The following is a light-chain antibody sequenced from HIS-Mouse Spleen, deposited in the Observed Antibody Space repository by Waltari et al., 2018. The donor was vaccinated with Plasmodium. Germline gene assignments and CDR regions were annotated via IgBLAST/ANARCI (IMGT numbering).Light chain of an antibody. Sequence: QSALTQPASVSGSPGQSITISCPVTSSDVGSYNLVSWYQQHPGKTPKLMIYEGSKRPSGVSNRFSGSKSGNTASLTISGLQAEDEADYYCCSYAGSSTNWVFGGGTKLTVL. J-gene: IGLJ3*02. V-gene: IGLV2-23*01. CDR3: CSYAGSSTNWV. CDR1: SSDVGSYNL. CDR2: EGS.